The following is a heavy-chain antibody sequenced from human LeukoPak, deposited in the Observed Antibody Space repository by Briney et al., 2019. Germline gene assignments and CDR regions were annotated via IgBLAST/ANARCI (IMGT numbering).Heavy chain of an antibody. Sequence: GGSLRLSCAASGFTFSSYWMHWVRQAAGNGLVWVSRIKSDGSTNYADSVKGRFTISRDNAKNTVSLQMNSLRAEDTGVYYCARAPSEIGGYYPEYFRHWGQGTLVTVSS. CDR1: GFTFSSYW. CDR3: ARAPSEIGGYYPEYFRH. CDR2: IKSDGST. D-gene: IGHD3-22*01. J-gene: IGHJ1*01. V-gene: IGHV3-74*01.